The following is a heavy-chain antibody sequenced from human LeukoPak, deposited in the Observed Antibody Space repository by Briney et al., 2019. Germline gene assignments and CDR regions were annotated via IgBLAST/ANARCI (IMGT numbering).Heavy chain of an antibody. V-gene: IGHV3-23*01. CDR2: ISGSGGST. CDR3: AKGQGYSSGWYCFDY. Sequence: GGSLRLSCAASVFTLSSYAMSWVRQAPGKGLEWVSAISGSGGSTYYADSVKGRFTISRDNSKNTLYLQMNSLRAEDTAVYYCAKGQGYSSGWYCFDYWGQGTLVTVSS. D-gene: IGHD6-19*01. CDR1: VFTLSSYA. J-gene: IGHJ4*02.